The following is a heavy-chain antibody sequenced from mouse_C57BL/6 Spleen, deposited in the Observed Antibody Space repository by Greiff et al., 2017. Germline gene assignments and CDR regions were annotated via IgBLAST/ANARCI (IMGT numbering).Heavy chain of an antibody. J-gene: IGHJ2*01. CDR2: ISSGSSTI. CDR3: ARLRDYEGYFGY. V-gene: IGHV5-17*01. Sequence: EVQGVESGGGLVKPGGSLKLSCAASGFTFSDYGMHWVRQAPEKGLEWVAYISSGSSTIYYADTVKGRFTITRDNATNTLFLQMASLRSEDTAMYYCARLRDYEGYFGYWGQGTTLTVSS. D-gene: IGHD2-4*01. CDR1: GFTFSDYG.